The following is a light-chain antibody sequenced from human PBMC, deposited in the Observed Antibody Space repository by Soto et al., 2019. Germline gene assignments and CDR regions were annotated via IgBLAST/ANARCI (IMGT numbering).Light chain of an antibody. V-gene: IGLV3-21*02. CDR2: TDS. Sequence: SYELTQPPSVSVAPGQTASISCGGNRIRSKSVQWYQQKPGQAPVLVVHTDSDRPSGIPERFSGSNSGGTATLSISGAEAGDEADYYCQVWDTGSDHVVFGGGTKLTVL. CDR3: QVWDTGSDHVV. J-gene: IGLJ2*01. CDR1: RIRSKS.